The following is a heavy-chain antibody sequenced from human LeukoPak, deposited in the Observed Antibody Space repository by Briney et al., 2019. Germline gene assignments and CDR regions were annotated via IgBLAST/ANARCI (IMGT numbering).Heavy chain of an antibody. J-gene: IGHJ6*03. CDR3: AKDSNSGWMIFSSYYYMDV. CDR2: ITATSSST. CDR1: GFTFSSYG. D-gene: IGHD6-19*01. Sequence: PGGSLRLSCAASGFTFSSYGMSWVRQAPGKGLEWVSAITATSSSTHDADSVQGRFAISRDNSKNTLYLQMNSLTAEDTAVYFCAKDSNSGWMIFSSYYYMDVWGKGTTVTVSS. V-gene: IGHV3-23*01.